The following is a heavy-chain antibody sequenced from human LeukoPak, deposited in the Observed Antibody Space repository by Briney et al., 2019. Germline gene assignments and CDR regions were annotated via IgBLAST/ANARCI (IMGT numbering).Heavy chain of an antibody. D-gene: IGHD6-13*01. CDR2: ISGSGGST. CDR1: GFTFSSYA. V-gene: IGHV3-23*01. Sequence: GVSLRLSCAASGFTFSSYAMSWVRQAPGKGPEWVSGISGSGGSTYYGDSVKGRFTISRDNSKNTLYLQMNSLRAEDTAVYYCAKNLREQQLDSYFDYWGQGTLVTVSS. J-gene: IGHJ4*02. CDR3: AKNLREQQLDSYFDY.